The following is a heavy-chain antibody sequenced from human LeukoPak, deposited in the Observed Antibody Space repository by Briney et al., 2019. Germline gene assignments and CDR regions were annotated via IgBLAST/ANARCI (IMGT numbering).Heavy chain of an antibody. Sequence: GGSLRLSCAASGFTFSSYSMNWVRQAPGKGLEWVSYISSSSSTIYYADSVKGRFTISRDNAKNSLYLQMNSLRAEDTAVYYCARDRPQLVPFSLSDAFDIWGQGTMVTVSS. J-gene: IGHJ3*02. D-gene: IGHD6-13*01. CDR1: GFTFSSYS. CDR3: ARDRPQLVPFSLSDAFDI. CDR2: ISSSSSTI. V-gene: IGHV3-48*01.